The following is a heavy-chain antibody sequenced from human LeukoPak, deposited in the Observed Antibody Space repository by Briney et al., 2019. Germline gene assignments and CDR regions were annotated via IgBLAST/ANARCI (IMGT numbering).Heavy chain of an antibody. CDR2: TIPILGTA. Sequence: ASVKVSCKPSGRPISSYATSWVRQAPGQERECMGGTIPILGTANYEQKFQGRVTITADESTSTANMELSSLRSEHTSVYYCARSYYYGWGSYYMDYWGQGTLVTVSS. CDR1: GRPISSYA. J-gene: IGHJ4*02. CDR3: ARSYYYGWGSYYMDY. D-gene: IGHD3-10*01. V-gene: IGHV1-69*01.